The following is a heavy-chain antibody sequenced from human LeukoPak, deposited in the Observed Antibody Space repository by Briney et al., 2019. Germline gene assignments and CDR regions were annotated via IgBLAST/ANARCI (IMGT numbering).Heavy chain of an antibody. D-gene: IGHD3-3*01. J-gene: IGHJ5*02. Sequence: SETLSLTCTASGGSISSHYWSWIRQPPGKGLEWIGYIYYSGSTNYNPSLKSRVPISVDTSKNQFSLKLSSVTAADPAVYYCARVVTYYDFWSGKYNWFDPWGQGTLVTVSS. CDR1: GGSISSHY. CDR2: IYYSGST. CDR3: ARVVTYYDFWSGKYNWFDP. V-gene: IGHV4-59*11.